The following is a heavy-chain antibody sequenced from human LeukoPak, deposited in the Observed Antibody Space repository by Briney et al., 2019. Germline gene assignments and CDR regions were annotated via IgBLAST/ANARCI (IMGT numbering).Heavy chain of an antibody. CDR3: ATGPFSPAIVVVPAAISNYFDY. CDR2: IIPIFGTA. J-gene: IGHJ4*02. CDR1: GYTFTSYD. Sequence: GASVKVSCKASGYTFTSYDISWVRQAPGQGLEWMGGIIPIFGTANYAQKFQGRVTITADESTSTAYMELSSLRSEDTAAYYCATGPFSPAIVVVPAAISNYFDYWGQGTLVTVSS. V-gene: IGHV1-69*13. D-gene: IGHD2-2*02.